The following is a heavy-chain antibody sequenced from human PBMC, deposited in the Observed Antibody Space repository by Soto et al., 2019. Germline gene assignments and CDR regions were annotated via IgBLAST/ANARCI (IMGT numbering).Heavy chain of an antibody. CDR3: AKEVGSIVGGMDV. J-gene: IGHJ6*02. Sequence: QVQLVQSGAEVKKPGASVKVSCKASGYTFTSYYMYWGRQAPGQGLEWMGIINPSGGSTSYAQKLQGKVTMKQHMSESTVYMELSSLRAEETAVNYGAKEVGSIVGGMDVWGQRPTVNVP. D-gene: IGHD2-21*01. CDR2: INPSGGST. V-gene: IGHV1-46*01. CDR1: GYTFTSYY.